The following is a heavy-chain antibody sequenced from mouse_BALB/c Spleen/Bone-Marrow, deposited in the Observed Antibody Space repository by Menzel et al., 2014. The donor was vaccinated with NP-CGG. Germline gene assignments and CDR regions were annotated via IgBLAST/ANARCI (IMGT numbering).Heavy chain of an antibody. CDR1: GYTFSSYW. D-gene: IGHD1-1*01. V-gene: IGHV1-9*01. CDR3: ARLNYYGSLDY. CDR2: LLPGSGST. Sequence: LMESGAELMKPGAPVKIFCKATGYTFSSYWIVRVKQRPGHGLEWFGELLPGSGSTNYNEKFKDKSTFTADASSNTACIQLSSLTSEDSDVYYCARLNYYGSLDYWGQGTTLTVSS. J-gene: IGHJ2*01.